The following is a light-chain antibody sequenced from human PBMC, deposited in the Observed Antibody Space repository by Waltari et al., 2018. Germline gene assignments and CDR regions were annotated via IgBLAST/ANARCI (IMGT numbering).Light chain of an antibody. CDR3: QQSYSTPLT. J-gene: IGKJ4*01. Sequence: DIQLTQSPSSLSDSVGARVTITCRASQSISSYLNWYQQKPGKAPKLLIYAASSLQSGVPSMFSGSGSGTDFTLTISSLQPEDFATYYCQQSYSTPLTFGGGTKVEIK. CDR1: QSISSY. V-gene: IGKV1-39*01. CDR2: AAS.